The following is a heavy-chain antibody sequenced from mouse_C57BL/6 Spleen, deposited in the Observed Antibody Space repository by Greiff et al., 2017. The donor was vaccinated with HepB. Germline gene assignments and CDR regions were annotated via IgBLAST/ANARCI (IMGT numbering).Heavy chain of an antibody. Sequence: EVQLQQSGAELVKSGASVKLSCTASGFNIKDYYMHWVKQRTEQGLEWIGRIDPEDGETKYAPKFQGKATITADTSSNTAYLQLSSLTSADTAVYYCARYDGYSYAMDYWGQGTSVTVSS. V-gene: IGHV14-2*01. CDR1: GFNIKDYY. CDR3: ARYDGYSYAMDY. J-gene: IGHJ4*01. D-gene: IGHD2-3*01. CDR2: IDPEDGET.